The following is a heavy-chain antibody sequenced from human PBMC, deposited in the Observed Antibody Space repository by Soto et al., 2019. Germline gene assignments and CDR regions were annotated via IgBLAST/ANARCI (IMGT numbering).Heavy chain of an antibody. CDR3: ALSPRSSPYFDH. D-gene: IGHD6-13*01. CDR2: IYPADHET. J-gene: IGHJ4*02. Sequence: GESLKISCQCSGYTFSNFWIGWVRQLPGKVLEWMGIIYPADHETRYSPSFHGKVTISADKSINTAYLQWNSLEASDTAFYFCALSPRSSPYFDHWGQGALVNVPS. CDR1: GYTFSNFW. V-gene: IGHV5-51*01.